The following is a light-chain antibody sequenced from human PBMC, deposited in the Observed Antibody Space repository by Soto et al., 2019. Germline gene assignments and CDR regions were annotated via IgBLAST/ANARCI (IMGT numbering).Light chain of an antibody. CDR1: SGHSSYI. CDR2: LGGSGSF. V-gene: IGLV4-60*02. Sequence: QLVLTQSSSASASLGSSVKLTCTLSSGHSSYIIAWHQQQPGKAPRYLMKLGGSGSFNKGSGVPDRFSGSSSGADRYLTISNLQFEDEADYYCETWDSNTRVFGGGTKLTVL. J-gene: IGLJ3*02. CDR3: ETWDSNTRV.